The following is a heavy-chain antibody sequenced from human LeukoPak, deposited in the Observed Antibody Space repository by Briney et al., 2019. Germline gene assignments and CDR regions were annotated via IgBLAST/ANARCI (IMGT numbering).Heavy chain of an antibody. CDR1: GFTFDDYG. CDR3: ARLEVQSGWLRTEPFDY. D-gene: IGHD5-12*01. V-gene: IGHV3-20*04. Sequence: PGGSLRLSCAASGFTFDDYGMSWVRQAPGKGLEWVSGINWNGGSTGYADSVKGRFTISRDNAKNSLYLQMNSLRAEDTAVYYCARLEVQSGWLRTEPFDYWGQGTLVTVSS. J-gene: IGHJ4*02. CDR2: INWNGGST.